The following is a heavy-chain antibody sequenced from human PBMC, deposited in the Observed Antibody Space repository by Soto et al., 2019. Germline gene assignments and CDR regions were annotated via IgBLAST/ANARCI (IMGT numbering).Heavy chain of an antibody. J-gene: IGHJ4*01. V-gene: IGHV1-69*02. CDR3: ASGSLYGSGSYPVDY. Sequence: SVKVSCKASGGTFSNHLISWVRQAPGQGLEWMGTIIPLFGILNYAQKLQGRVTISADRSTSTAYMELSSLRSDDTDVYYCASGSLYGSGSYPVDYWGQGTLVTVSS. CDR2: IIPLFGIL. CDR1: GGTFSNHL. D-gene: IGHD3-10*01.